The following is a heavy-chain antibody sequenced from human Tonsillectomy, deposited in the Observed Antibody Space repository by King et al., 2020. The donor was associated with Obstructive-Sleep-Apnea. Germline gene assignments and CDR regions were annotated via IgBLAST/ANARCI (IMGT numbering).Heavy chain of an antibody. CDR3: ARSHSSSWYIPDDY. J-gene: IGHJ4*02. CDR1: GFTFSSYS. CDR2: ISSSSSTI. Sequence: VQLVESGGGLVQPGGSLRLSCAASGFTFSSYSMNWVRPAPGKGLEWVSYISSSSSTIYYADSVKGRFTISRDNAKNSLYLQMNSLRAEDTAVYYCARSHSSSWYIPDDYWGQGTLVTVSS. V-gene: IGHV3-48*01. D-gene: IGHD6-13*01.